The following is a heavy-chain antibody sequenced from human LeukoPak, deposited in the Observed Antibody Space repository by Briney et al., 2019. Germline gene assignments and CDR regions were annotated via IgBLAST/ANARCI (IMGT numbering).Heavy chain of an antibody. CDR2: IYPGDSDT. Sequence: GESLKISCQAPGYRFTTHWIAWVRPLPGKGLEWMGIIYPGDSDTRYSPSFEGKVTVSADKSITTAYLQWSSLKASDTAMYYCARRYYGDYLDFFDYWGQGTLVTVSS. J-gene: IGHJ4*01. CDR1: GYRFTTHW. D-gene: IGHD4-17*01. CDR3: ARRYYGDYLDFFDY. V-gene: IGHV5-51*01.